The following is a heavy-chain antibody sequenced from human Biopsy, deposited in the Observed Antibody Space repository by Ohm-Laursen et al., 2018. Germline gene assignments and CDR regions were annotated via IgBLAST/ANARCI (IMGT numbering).Heavy chain of an antibody. CDR2: IFYSGIT. V-gene: IGHV4-39*01. CDR3: ARHPTGLGFDP. CDR1: GGSVSSNVAY. J-gene: IGHJ5*02. D-gene: IGHD3-22*01. Sequence: SDTLSLTCPVSGGSVSSNVAYWAWIRQPPGKGLESIGSIFYSGITYYNPSLQSRVTMSVHTSKTQFSLNLTSVTAADTAVYYCARHPTGLGFDPWGQGTLVIVSS.